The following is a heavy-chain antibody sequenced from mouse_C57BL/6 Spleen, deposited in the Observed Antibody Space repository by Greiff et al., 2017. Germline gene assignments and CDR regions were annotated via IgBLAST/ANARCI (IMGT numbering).Heavy chain of an antibody. CDR2: IWSGGST. J-gene: IGHJ4*01. V-gene: IGHV2-2*01. D-gene: IGHD6-5*01. Sequence: QVQLQQSGPGLVQPSQSLSITCTVSGFSLTSYGVHWVRQSPGKGLEWLGVIWSGGSTDYNAAFISRLSISKDNSKSQVFFKMNSLQADDTAIYYCARVAYAHYAMDYWGQGTSVTVSS. CDR1: GFSLTSYG. CDR3: ARVAYAHYAMDY.